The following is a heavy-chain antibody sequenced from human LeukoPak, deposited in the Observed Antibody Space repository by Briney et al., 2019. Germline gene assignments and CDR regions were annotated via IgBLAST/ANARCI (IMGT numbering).Heavy chain of an antibody. D-gene: IGHD3-10*01. V-gene: IGHV4-59*06. CDR1: GGSITSYY. Sequence: PSETLSLTCTVSGGSITSYYWSWIRQHPGKGLEWIGYIYYSGSTYYNPSLKSRVTISVDTSKNQFSLKLSSVTAADTAVYYCAREARFTMVRGGGYFDYWGQGTLVTVSS. CDR3: AREARFTMVRGGGYFDY. J-gene: IGHJ4*02. CDR2: IYYSGST.